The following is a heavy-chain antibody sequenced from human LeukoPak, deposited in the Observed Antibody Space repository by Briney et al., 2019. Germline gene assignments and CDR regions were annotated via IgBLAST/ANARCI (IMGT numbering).Heavy chain of an antibody. CDR2: ISKSGST. V-gene: IGHV4-59*08. D-gene: IGHD6-19*01. Sequence: PSETLSLTCSVSGVSISSYHWTWLRQPPGKGLEWIGYISKSGSTNYNPSLKSRVTISVDTSKTQFSLNLRSVTAADTAVYYCARLVAVAGSTDYFDYWGQGALVTVSS. CDR1: GVSISSYH. CDR3: ARLVAVAGSTDYFDY. J-gene: IGHJ4*02.